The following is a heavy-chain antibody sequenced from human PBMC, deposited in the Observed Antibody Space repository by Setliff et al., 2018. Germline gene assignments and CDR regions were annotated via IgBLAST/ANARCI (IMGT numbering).Heavy chain of an antibody. V-gene: IGHV1-18*01. CDR1: GYTFFAYG. D-gene: IGHD6-19*01. CDR2: ISPYNSKT. CDR3: AIIAVAFDY. J-gene: IGHJ4*02. Sequence: ASVKVSCKASGYTFFAYGINWVRQAPGQGLEWMGWISPYNSKTLYAQKFQGRVTITRDTSASTGYLELSSLISEDTAMYYCAIIAVAFDYWGQGTLVTVSS.